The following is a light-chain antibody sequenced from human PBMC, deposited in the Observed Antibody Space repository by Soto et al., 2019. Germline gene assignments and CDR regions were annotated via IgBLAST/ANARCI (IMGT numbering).Light chain of an antibody. CDR2: SAS. Sequence: EIVLTQSPGTLSLSPGERATLSCRASQSVDGNYLAWYHQKPGHPPRLLIHSASSRASGIPDRFSGSGSGTNFTLTISRLEPEDSAVYYCQQYDRLPRTFGQGTKVEIK. CDR3: QQYDRLPRT. V-gene: IGKV3-20*01. CDR1: QSVDGNY. J-gene: IGKJ1*01.